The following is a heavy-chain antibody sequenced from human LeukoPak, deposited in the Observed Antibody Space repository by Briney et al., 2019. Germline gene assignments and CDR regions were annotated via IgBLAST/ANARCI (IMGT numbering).Heavy chain of an antibody. CDR2: MNPHSSNT. V-gene: IGHV1-8*03. CDR3: ARVYRLGQQLALSLGAFDI. J-gene: IGHJ3*02. D-gene: IGHD6-13*01. CDR1: GYTFSSYD. Sequence: GASVKVSCKASGYTFSSYDINWVRQATGQGLEWMGWMNPHSSNTGYAQKFQGRVTITRNSSISTAYMELSSLRSEDTAVYYCARVYRLGQQLALSLGAFDIWGQGTMVTVSS.